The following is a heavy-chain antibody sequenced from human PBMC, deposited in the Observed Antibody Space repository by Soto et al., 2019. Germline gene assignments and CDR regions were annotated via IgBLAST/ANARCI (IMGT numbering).Heavy chain of an antibody. Sequence: GGSLRLSCAASGFTFSSYGMHWVRQAPGKGLEWVAVISYDGSNKYYADSVKGRFTISRDNSKNTLYPQMNSLRAEDTAVYYCAKADAPGGAFDIWGQGTMVTVSS. CDR2: ISYDGSNK. V-gene: IGHV3-30*18. J-gene: IGHJ3*02. CDR3: AKADAPGGAFDI. CDR1: GFTFSSYG. D-gene: IGHD2-8*01.